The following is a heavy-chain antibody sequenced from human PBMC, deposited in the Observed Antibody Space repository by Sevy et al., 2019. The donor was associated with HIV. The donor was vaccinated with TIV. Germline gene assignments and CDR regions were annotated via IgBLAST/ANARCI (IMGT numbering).Heavy chain of an antibody. D-gene: IGHD3-22*01. Sequence: GGSLRLSCAASGFTVSNNYMSWVRQAPGKGLQWVSLIYSGDSTYYADSVKGRFTISRDNSKNTLYLQMNSLRAEDTAVDYCARLSVYYYDSSGYYTTGNAFDIWGQGTMVTVSS. CDR2: IYSGDST. V-gene: IGHV3-53*01. J-gene: IGHJ3*02. CDR1: GFTVSNNY. CDR3: ARLSVYYYDSSGYYTTGNAFDI.